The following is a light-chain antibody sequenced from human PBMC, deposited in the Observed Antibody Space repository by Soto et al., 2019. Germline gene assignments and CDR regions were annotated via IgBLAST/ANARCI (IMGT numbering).Light chain of an antibody. CDR2: YDS. Sequence: SYELTQPPSVSVAPGKTARITCGGNSIGSESVNWYQQRPGQAPVLVIYYDSDRPSGIPERFSGSNSGNTATLTISGVEAGDEADYYCRVWHTSSDHQVFGGGTKLTVL. CDR1: SIGSES. CDR3: RVWHTSSDHQV. V-gene: IGLV3-21*04. J-gene: IGLJ3*02.